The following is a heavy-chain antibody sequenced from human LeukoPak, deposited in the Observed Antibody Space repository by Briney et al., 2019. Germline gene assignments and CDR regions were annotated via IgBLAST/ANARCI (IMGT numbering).Heavy chain of an antibody. J-gene: IGHJ6*02. D-gene: IGHD3-16*01. Sequence: SETLSLTCTVSGGSISSYYWSWIRQPAGKGLEWIGRIYTSGSTNYNPSLMSRVTMSVDTSKNQFSLKLSSVTAADTAVYYCASLGRLGGYWYGMDVWGQGTTVTVSS. CDR1: GGSISSYY. V-gene: IGHV4-4*07. CDR3: ASLGRLGGYWYGMDV. CDR2: IYTSGST.